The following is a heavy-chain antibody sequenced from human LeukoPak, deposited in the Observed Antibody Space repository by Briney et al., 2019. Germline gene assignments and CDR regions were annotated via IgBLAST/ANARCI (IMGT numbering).Heavy chain of an antibody. CDR1: GGSISSSNW. V-gene: IGHV4-4*02. CDR3: ARVGYDILTGYRHFDY. Sequence: SETLSLTCAVSGGSISSSNWWSWVRQPPGKGLEWIGEIYHSGSTNYNPSLRSRVTISVDKSKNQFSLKLSSVTAADTAVYYCARVGYDILTGYRHFDYWGQGTLVTVSS. D-gene: IGHD3-9*01. CDR2: IYHSGST. J-gene: IGHJ4*02.